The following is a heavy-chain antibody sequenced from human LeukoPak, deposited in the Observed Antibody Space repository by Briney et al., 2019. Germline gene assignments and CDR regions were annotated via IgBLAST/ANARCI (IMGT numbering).Heavy chain of an antibody. CDR2: IYPGDSDT. V-gene: IGHV5-51*01. Sequence: GESLKISCKGFGFSFTNHWIGWVRQVPGKGLEWMGIIYPGDSDTRYSPSFQGQVTISADKSIRTAYLQWSSLKASDTAMYYCARQYCYGSGSSVYGMDFWGQGTTVTVSS. CDR1: GFSFTNHW. D-gene: IGHD3-10*01. CDR3: ARQYCYGSGSSVYGMDF. J-gene: IGHJ6*02.